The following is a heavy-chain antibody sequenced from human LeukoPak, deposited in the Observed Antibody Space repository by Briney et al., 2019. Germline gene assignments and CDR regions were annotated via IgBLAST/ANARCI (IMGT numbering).Heavy chain of an antibody. J-gene: IGHJ4*02. CDR1: GYTFIGYY. CDR3: ARDPSSGTHFDY. Sequence: ASVKVSCKASGYTFIGYYMHWVRQAPGQGLEWMGRINPNSGGTNYAQKFQGRVTMTRDTSINTVYMELTRLRSDDTAVYYCARDPSSGTHFDYWGQGTLVTVSS. CDR2: INPNSGGT. V-gene: IGHV1-2*02. D-gene: IGHD1-1*01.